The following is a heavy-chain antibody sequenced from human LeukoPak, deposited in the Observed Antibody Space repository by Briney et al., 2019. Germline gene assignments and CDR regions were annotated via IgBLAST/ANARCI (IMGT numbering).Heavy chain of an antibody. J-gene: IGHJ4*02. CDR2: ISYDGSNK. V-gene: IGHV3-30-3*01. Sequence: GGSLRLSCAASGFTFSSYAMHWVRQAPGKGLEWVAVISYDGSNKYYADSVKGRFTISRDNSKNTLYLQMNSLRAEDTAVYYCAKDRLFDYCGQGTLVTVSS. CDR3: AKDRLFDY. D-gene: IGHD6-19*01. CDR1: GFTFSSYA.